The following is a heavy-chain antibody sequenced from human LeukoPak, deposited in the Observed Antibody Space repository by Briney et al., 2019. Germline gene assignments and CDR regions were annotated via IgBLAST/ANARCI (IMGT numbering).Heavy chain of an antibody. Sequence: ASVKVSCESSGFTFTNYGISWVRQAPGQGLEWMGWISAFNGNTHYAQKFQGRVTMTTDTSTSTAYMELRSLRSDDTAVYYCARDPTNTSGWYAYFDYWGQGTLVTVSS. CDR1: GFTFTNYG. D-gene: IGHD6-19*01. J-gene: IGHJ4*02. CDR2: ISAFNGNT. V-gene: IGHV1-18*01. CDR3: ARDPTNTSGWYAYFDY.